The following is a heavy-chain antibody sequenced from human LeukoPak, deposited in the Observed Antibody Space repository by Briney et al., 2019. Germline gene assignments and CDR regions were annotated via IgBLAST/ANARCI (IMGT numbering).Heavy chain of an antibody. Sequence: GGSLRLSCAASGFTISSYAMSWVRQAPGKGLEWVSAISGSGGSTYYADSVKGRFTISRDNSKNTLYLQMNSLRAEDTAVYYCAKDMILGFVVVPGDFDYWGQGTLVTVSS. D-gene: IGHD2-2*01. CDR2: ISGSGGST. CDR1: GFTISSYA. CDR3: AKDMILGFVVVPGDFDY. J-gene: IGHJ4*02. V-gene: IGHV3-23*01.